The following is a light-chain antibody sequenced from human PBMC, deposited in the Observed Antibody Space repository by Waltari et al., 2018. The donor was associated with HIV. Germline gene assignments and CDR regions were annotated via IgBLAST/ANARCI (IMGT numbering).Light chain of an antibody. J-gene: IGKJ2*01. CDR1: QSPVDSDGDTC. Sequence: DVVMTQSPLSLPVTLGQPASLSCRSSQSPVDSDGDTCLNWFQPRPGQSPRRIIYKVSNRDSGVPDRFSGSGSGTDFTLKISRVEAEDVGVYYCMQGTHWPYTFGQGTKLEIK. CDR3: MQGTHWPYT. CDR2: KVS. V-gene: IGKV2-30*01.